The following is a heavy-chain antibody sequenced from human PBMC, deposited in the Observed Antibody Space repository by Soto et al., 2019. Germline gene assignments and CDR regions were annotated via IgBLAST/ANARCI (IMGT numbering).Heavy chain of an antibody. V-gene: IGHV4-59*01. CDR2: IYYSGST. J-gene: IGHJ6*02. Sequence: PSETLSLTCTVSGGSISSYYWSWIRQPPGKGLEWIGYIYYSGSTNYNPSLKSRVTISVDTSKNQFSLKLSSVTAADTAVYYCASVDTAMLYGMDVWGQGTTVTVSS. CDR3: ASVDTAMLYGMDV. D-gene: IGHD5-18*01. CDR1: GGSISSYY.